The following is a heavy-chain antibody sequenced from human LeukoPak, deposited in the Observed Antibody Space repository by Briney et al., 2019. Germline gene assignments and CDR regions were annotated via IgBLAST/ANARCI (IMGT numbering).Heavy chain of an antibody. V-gene: IGHV4-59*01. D-gene: IGHD5-12*01. CDR3: ARDRHSGSGPQRHFDY. CDR2: IFYSGTT. Sequence: SETLSLTCTVSGGSISGYYWNWIRQPPGKGLEWIGYIFYSGTTNYNPSLKSRVTISVDTSKNQFSLKVSSVTAADTAVYYCARDRHSGSGPQRHFDYWGQGTLVTVSS. J-gene: IGHJ4*02. CDR1: GGSISGYY.